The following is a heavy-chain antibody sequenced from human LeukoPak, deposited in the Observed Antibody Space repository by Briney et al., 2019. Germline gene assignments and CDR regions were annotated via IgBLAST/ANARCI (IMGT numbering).Heavy chain of an antibody. CDR1: GGSISSSSYY. CDR2: IYYSGST. Sequence: SETLSLTCTVSGGSISSSSYYWGWIRQPPGKGLEWIGSIYYSGSTYYNPSLKSRVTISVDTSKNQFSLKLSSVTAADTAVYYCARPGYGDPLDYWGQGTLVTVSS. V-gene: IGHV4-39*01. J-gene: IGHJ4*02. CDR3: ARPGYGDPLDY. D-gene: IGHD4-17*01.